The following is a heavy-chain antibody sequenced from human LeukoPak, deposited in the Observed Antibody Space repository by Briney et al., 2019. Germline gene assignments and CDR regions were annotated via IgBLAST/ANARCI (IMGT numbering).Heavy chain of an antibody. CDR2: INNDGSDT. D-gene: IGHD6-6*01. Sequence: PGGSLRLSCTASGFTFSSYWMHWVRQAPGKGLVWVSYINNDGSDTSYADSVKGRFTISRDNAKNTLYLQMNSLRAEDTAVYYCARDRPHSWFDPWGQGTLVTVSS. J-gene: IGHJ5*02. CDR3: ARDRPHSWFDP. CDR1: GFTFSSYW. V-gene: IGHV3-74*01.